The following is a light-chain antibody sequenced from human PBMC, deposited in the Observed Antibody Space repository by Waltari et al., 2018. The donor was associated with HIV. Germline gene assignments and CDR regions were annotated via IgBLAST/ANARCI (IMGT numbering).Light chain of an antibody. Sequence: QSVLTQPPSASGTPGQNVTISCSGNTSNIGTNIVNWYQQFPGAAPKLLSYSNNQRPPGVPARFSGSKSGTSASLAISGLQSEDEADYFCAAWDDTLNGLFGGGTKLTVL. CDR2: SNN. V-gene: IGLV1-44*01. CDR3: AAWDDTLNGL. CDR1: TSNIGTNI. J-gene: IGLJ2*01.